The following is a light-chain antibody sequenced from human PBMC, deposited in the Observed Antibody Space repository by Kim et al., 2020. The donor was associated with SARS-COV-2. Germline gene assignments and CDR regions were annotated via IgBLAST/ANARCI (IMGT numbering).Light chain of an antibody. CDR2: GAS. CDR3: QQYGSSPQT. Sequence: SPGERATLSCRASQSVSSNDLAWYQQKPGQAPRLLIYGASSRATGIPDRFSGSGSGTDFTLTISRLEPEDFAVYYCQQYGSSPQTFGQGTKVDIK. J-gene: IGKJ1*01. CDR1: QSVSSND. V-gene: IGKV3-20*01.